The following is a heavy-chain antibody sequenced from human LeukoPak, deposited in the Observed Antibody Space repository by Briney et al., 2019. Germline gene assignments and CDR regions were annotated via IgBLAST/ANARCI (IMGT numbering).Heavy chain of an antibody. CDR3: ARGFGDYVRYFDF. Sequence: SETLSLTCTVSGGSISSYYWSWIRQPPGKGLEWIGYIYYSGSTYYNPSLKRRVTISVDTSKNQFSLKLSSVTAADTAMYYCARGFGDYVRYFDFWGQGTLVTVSS. J-gene: IGHJ4*02. D-gene: IGHD4-17*01. CDR1: GGSISSYY. CDR2: IYYSGST. V-gene: IGHV4-59*01.